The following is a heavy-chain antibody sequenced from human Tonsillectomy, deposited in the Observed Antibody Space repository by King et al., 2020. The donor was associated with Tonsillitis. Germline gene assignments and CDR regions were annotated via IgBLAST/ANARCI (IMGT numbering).Heavy chain of an antibody. D-gene: IGHD3-16*01. V-gene: IGHV3-7*01. Sequence: VQLVESGGGLVQPGGSLRLSCAASGFTFSGSWLTWFRQAPGKGLEWVASINEDGSVEYYVDSVKGRFPISRDNAKNSLYLQMNSLSAEDTAVYYCARDRAYRSFDYWGQGTLVTFSS. CDR3: ARDRAYRSFDY. CDR2: INEDGSVE. CDR1: GFTFSGSW. J-gene: IGHJ4*02.